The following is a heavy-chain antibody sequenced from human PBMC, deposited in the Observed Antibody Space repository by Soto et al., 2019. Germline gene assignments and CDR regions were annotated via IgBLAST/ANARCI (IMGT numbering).Heavy chain of an antibody. CDR3: ARHPLYGGNSGIDY. CDR2: IYYSGST. CDR1: GGSISSSSYY. V-gene: IGHV4-39*01. J-gene: IGHJ4*02. Sequence: QLQLQESGPGLVKPSATLSLTCTVSGGSISSSSYYWGWIRQPPGKGLEWIGSIYYSGSTYYNPSLKSRVTITVDTSKNQFSLKLSSVTAADTAVYYCARHPLYGGNSGIDYWGQGTLVTASS. D-gene: IGHD4-17*01.